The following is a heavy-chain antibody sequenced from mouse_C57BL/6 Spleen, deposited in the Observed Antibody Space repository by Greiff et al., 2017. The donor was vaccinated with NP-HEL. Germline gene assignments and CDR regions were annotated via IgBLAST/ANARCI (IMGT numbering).Heavy chain of an antibody. CDR1: GFTFSSYA. D-gene: IGHD2-5*01. CDR3: ASDRDYSNYGGAMDY. Sequence: EVMLVESGGGLVKPGGSLKLSCAASGFTFSSYAMSWVRQTPEKRLEWVATISDGGSYTYYPDNVKGRFTISRDNAKNNLYLQMSHLKSEDTAMYYCASDRDYSNYGGAMDYWGQGTSVTVSS. V-gene: IGHV5-4*03. J-gene: IGHJ4*01. CDR2: ISDGGSYT.